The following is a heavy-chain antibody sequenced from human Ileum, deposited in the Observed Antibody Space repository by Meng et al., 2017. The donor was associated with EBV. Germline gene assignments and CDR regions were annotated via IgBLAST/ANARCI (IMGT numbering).Heavy chain of an antibody. V-gene: IGHV4-39*01. Sequence: QRHLLESGHGLVKPSGTLSLTCTVSCGSISSSDYYWGWIRQPPGKGLEWIGSLYFSGSTYSNPSLESRVTISVDTSNNQFSLKLSSVTAADTAVYYCARRGYSSGWYAYDYWGQGTLVTVSS. CDR3: ARRGYSSGWYAYDY. J-gene: IGHJ4*02. D-gene: IGHD6-19*01. CDR2: LYFSGST. CDR1: CGSISSSDYY.